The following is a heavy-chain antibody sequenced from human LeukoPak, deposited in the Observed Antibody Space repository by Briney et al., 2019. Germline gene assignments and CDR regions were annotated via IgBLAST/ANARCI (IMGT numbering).Heavy chain of an antibody. V-gene: IGHV3-9*01. CDR1: GFTFDDYA. J-gene: IGHJ6*02. CDR3: AKDIGYCSGGSCHYYYYGMDV. D-gene: IGHD2-15*01. CDR2: ISWNSGSI. Sequence: GGSLRLSCAASGFTFDDYAMHWVRQAPGKRLEWVSGISWNSGSIGYADSVKGRFTISRDNAKNSLYLQMNSLRAEDTALYYCAKDIGYCSGGSCHYYYYGMDVWGQGTTVTVSS.